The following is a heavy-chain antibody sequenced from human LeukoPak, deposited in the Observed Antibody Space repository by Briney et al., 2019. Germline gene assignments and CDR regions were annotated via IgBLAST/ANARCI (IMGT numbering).Heavy chain of an antibody. CDR1: GFTLSTNA. D-gene: IGHD3-10*01. CDR2: ISGSGAST. V-gene: IGHV3-23*01. Sequence: AGGSLRLSCLTSGFTLSTNAMSWVRQAPGKGLEWISGISGSGASTYYADSVKGRFTISRDDSRNTLYLQMNSLRGDDTAVYYCAKEGGSWQFDYWGQGTLVIVPS. CDR3: AKEGGSWQFDY. J-gene: IGHJ4*02.